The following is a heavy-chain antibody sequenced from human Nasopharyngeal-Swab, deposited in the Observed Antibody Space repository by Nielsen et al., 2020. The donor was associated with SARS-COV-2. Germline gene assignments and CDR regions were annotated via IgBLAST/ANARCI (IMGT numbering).Heavy chain of an antibody. J-gene: IGHJ5*02. Sequence: ASVKVSCKVSGYTLIELSLHWVRQAPGKGLEWMGGFDPKDGETIYAQKFQGRVTMTEDTSTDTAYMELSSLRSEDTAVYSCATSSPVGATTRWFDPWGQGTLVTVSS. CDR1: GYTLIELS. CDR2: FDPKDGET. CDR3: ATSSPVGATTRWFDP. D-gene: IGHD1-26*01. V-gene: IGHV1-24*01.